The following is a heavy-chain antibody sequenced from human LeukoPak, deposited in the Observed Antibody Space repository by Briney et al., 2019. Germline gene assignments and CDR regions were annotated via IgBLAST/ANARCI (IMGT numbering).Heavy chain of an antibody. CDR2: ISAYSGDT. CDR3: AKDRRGGSYYAATLDI. CDR1: GYTFTNYG. D-gene: IGHD1-26*01. V-gene: IGHV1-18*01. J-gene: IGHJ3*02. Sequence: GASVKVSCKASGYTFTNYGISWVRQAPGQGLEWMGWISAYSGDTNYAQKFQGRVTMTRDTSTSTAYMELRSLRSDDTAVYYCAKDRRGGSYYAATLDIWGQGTMVTVSS.